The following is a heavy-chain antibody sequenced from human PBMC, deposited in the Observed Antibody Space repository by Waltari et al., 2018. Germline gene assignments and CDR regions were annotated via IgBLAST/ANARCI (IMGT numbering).Heavy chain of an antibody. Sequence: QVQLVQSGAEVKKPGASVKVSCKASGYTFTGYYMHWVRQAPGQGLEWMGWINPNSGGTNYAQKLQGRVTMTTDTSTSTAYMELGSLRSDDTAVYYCARRSKGRDYFDYWGQGTLVIVSS. CDR3: ARRSKGRDYFDY. CDR2: INPNSGGT. CDR1: GYTFTGYY. J-gene: IGHJ4*02. V-gene: IGHV1-2*02.